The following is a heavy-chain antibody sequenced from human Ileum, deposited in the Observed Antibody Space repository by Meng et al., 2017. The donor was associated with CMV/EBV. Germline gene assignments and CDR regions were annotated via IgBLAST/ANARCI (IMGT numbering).Heavy chain of an antibody. CDR1: SGTSSGYC. Sequence: QVWLMGCGSMLVEASEMVSGNATGSSGTSSGYCWGWMRHAARIGLVWSGRGYSSDSTDYNPSLQSLVTMSVNTSKNQFSLKLSFVTAEDTAVYYGAGGSSSWAFDYWGQGTLVTVFS. CDR2: GYSSDST. D-gene: IGHD2-2*01. J-gene: IGHJ4*02. V-gene: IGHV4-4*07. CDR3: AGGSSSWAFDY.